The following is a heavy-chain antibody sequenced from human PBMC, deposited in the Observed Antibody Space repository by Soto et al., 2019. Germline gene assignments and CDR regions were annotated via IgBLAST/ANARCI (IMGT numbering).Heavy chain of an antibody. CDR3: ARSIREMATIVVYYYGMDV. CDR1: GGTFSSYA. J-gene: IGHJ6*02. V-gene: IGHV1-69*13. D-gene: IGHD1-26*01. CDR2: IIPIFGTA. Sequence: SVKVSCKASGGTFSSYAISWVRRAPGQGLEWMGGIIPIFGTANYAQKFQGRVTITADESTSTAYMELSSLRSEDTAVYYCARSIREMATIVVYYYGMDVWGQGTTVTVSS.